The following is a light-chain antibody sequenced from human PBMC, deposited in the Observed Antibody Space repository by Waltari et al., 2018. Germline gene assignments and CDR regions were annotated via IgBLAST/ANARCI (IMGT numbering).Light chain of an antibody. CDR1: NIGSKS. CDR3: QVWDSSSDHWV. Sequence: SYVLTQPPSVSVAPGQTARITCGGNNIGSKSVHWYQQEPGQAPVLVVFDDRDRPSGIPERFSGSNSGNTATLTISRVEAGDEADYDCQVWDSSSDHWVFGGGTKLTVL. CDR2: DDR. V-gene: IGLV3-21*02. J-gene: IGLJ3*02.